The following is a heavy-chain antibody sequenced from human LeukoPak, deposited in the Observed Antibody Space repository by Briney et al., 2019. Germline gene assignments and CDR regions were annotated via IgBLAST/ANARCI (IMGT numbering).Heavy chain of an antibody. CDR1: GGSISSYY. D-gene: IGHD3-22*01. CDR3: AREVPNSSGYYYVRAFDY. Sequence: PSETLSLTCTVSGGSISSYYWSWIRQPAGKGLEWIGRIYTSGSTNYNPFLKSRVTISVDKSKNQFSLKLSSVTAADTAVYYCAREVPNSSGYYYVRAFDYWGQGTLVTVSS. CDR2: IYTSGST. J-gene: IGHJ4*02. V-gene: IGHV4-4*07.